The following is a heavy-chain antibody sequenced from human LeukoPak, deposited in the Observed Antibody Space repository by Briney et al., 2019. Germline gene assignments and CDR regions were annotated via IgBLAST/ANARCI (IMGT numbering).Heavy chain of an antibody. D-gene: IGHD3-22*01. Sequence: GESLKISCKGSGYSFTSYWIGWVRKMPGKGLEWMGIIYPGDSDTRYSPSFQGQVTISADKSISTAYLQWSSLKASDTAMYYCARQERYYYDSSGYYYNVWFDPWGQGTLVTVSS. CDR2: IYPGDSDT. V-gene: IGHV5-51*01. J-gene: IGHJ5*02. CDR1: GYSFTSYW. CDR3: ARQERYYYDSSGYYYNVWFDP.